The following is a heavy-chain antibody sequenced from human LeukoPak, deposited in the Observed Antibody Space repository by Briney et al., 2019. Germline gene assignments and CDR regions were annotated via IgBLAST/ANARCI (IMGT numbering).Heavy chain of an antibody. J-gene: IGHJ4*02. Sequence: GGSLRLSCAASGFTFSSYSMNWVRQAPGKGLEWISYISSSSSTIYYADSVKGRFTISRDNSENTLYLQMNSLRAEDTAVYYCAKNKQWLPNFDYWGQGTLVTVSS. V-gene: IGHV3-48*01. CDR1: GFTFSSYS. CDR2: ISSSSSTI. D-gene: IGHD6-19*01. CDR3: AKNKQWLPNFDY.